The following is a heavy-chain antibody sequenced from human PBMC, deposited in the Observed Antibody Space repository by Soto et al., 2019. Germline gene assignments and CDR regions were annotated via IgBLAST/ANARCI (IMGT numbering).Heavy chain of an antibody. CDR2: ISDDGSTA. Sequence: GGYLLLSCAFSGFTSSAYWMHWVRQVPGKGLTWVSRISDDGSTATYADSVKGRFVISRDNAKNSLYLEMNTLRVDDSGLYYCARGPRVSSTGTGAHWGRGTLVTVSS. D-gene: IGHD1-1*01. V-gene: IGHV3-74*01. J-gene: IGHJ4*02. CDR3: ARGPRVSSTGTGAH. CDR1: GFTSSAYW.